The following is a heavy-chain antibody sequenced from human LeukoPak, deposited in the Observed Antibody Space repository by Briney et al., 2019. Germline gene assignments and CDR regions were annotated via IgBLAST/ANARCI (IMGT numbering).Heavy chain of an antibody. Sequence: GGSLRLSCAASGFTFSSYSMNWVRQAPGKGLEWVSSISSSSSYIYYEDSVKGRFTISRDNAKNSLYLQMNSLRAEDTAVYYCARDYYGSGSYRLDPWGQGTLVTVSS. CDR2: ISSSSSYI. CDR1: GFTFSSYS. CDR3: ARDYYGSGSYRLDP. J-gene: IGHJ5*02. D-gene: IGHD3-10*01. V-gene: IGHV3-21*01.